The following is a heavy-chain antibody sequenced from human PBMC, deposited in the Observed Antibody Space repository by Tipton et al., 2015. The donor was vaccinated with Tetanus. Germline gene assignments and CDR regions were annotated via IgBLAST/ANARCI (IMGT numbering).Heavy chain of an antibody. D-gene: IGHD3-10*01. Sequence: SLRLSCAASGFSFSSYGMHWVRQAPGKGLEWVAIIWNDGNNKYYADSVKGRFTISRDNSKNTLYLQTNSLRDEDTAVYYCARDHTFTVSHSRGGLDSWGQGTLVAVSS. CDR2: IWNDGNNK. J-gene: IGHJ4*02. V-gene: IGHV3-33*01. CDR1: GFSFSSYG. CDR3: ARDHTFTVSHSRGGLDS.